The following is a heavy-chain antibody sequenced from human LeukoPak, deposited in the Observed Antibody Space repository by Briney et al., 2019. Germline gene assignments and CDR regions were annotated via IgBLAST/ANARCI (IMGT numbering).Heavy chain of an antibody. CDR3: AKGGGGRLIYYYYMDV. V-gene: IGHV3-9*03. CDR2: ITWNSDNI. CDR1: GFTFDDYA. J-gene: IGHJ6*03. D-gene: IGHD3-16*01. Sequence: GGSLRLSCAASGFTFDDYAMHWVRQAPGKGLEWVSGITWNSDNIEYADSVKGRFTISRDNAKDSLYLQMNSLRAEDMALYYCAKGGGGRLIYYYYMDVWGKGTTVTVSS.